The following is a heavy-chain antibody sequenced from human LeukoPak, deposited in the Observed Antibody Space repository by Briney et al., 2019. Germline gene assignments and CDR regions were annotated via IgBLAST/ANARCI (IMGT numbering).Heavy chain of an antibody. V-gene: IGHV4-34*01. CDR1: GGSFSGYY. J-gene: IGHJ4*02. D-gene: IGHD3-10*01. Sequence: SETLSLTCAVYGGSFSGYYWSWIHQPPGKGLEWIGEINHSGSTNYSPSLKSRVTISVDTPKNQFSLKLSSVTAADTAVYYCARARGHYYGSGPIDYWGQGTLVTVSS. CDR2: INHSGST. CDR3: ARARGHYYGSGPIDY.